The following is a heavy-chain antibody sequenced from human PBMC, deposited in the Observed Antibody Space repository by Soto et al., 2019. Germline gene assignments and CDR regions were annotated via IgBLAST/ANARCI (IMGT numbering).Heavy chain of an antibody. CDR1: GGTFSSYA. D-gene: IGHD2-2*01. Sequence: QVQLVQSVAEVKKPGSLLKVSCKASGGTFSSYAISWVRQAPVQGLEWMGGIIPISGTANDAQKFQGRVTITADESTSTAYMELSSLRSEDTAVYYCARSQGSSTSLEIYYYYYYGMDVWGQGTTVTVSS. J-gene: IGHJ6*02. CDR3: ARSQGSSTSLEIYYYYYYGMDV. CDR2: IIPISGTA. V-gene: IGHV1-69*01.